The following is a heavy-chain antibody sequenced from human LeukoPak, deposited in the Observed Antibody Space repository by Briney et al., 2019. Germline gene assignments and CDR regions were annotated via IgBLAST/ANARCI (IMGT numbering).Heavy chain of an antibody. J-gene: IGHJ5*01. CDR3: ARWYGSGTRNPWFDS. V-gene: IGHV4-4*07. CDR2: IYTSGTT. Sequence: PSETLSLTCTVSGGSLSSNSWSWIRQPAGRGLEWIGRIYTSGTTNYNPSLKSRVTMSVDTSKNQFSLKLSSVTAADTAVYYCARWYGSGTRNPWFDSWGQGALVTVSS. D-gene: IGHD3-10*01. CDR1: GGSLSSNS.